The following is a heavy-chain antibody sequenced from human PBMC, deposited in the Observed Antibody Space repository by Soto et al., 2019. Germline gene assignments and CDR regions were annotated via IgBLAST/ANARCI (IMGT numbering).Heavy chain of an antibody. Sequence: QVQLQESGPGLVEPSGTLSLTCAVSGASIITQNYYNWVRPSPGKGLEWIGEIHHSGTTNFSPSLKSRVTLSVDTSKNQVSLRLSSVTAADTAIYFCAHSPGWYFLDYGGQGALVTVS. D-gene: IGHD6-13*01. CDR2: IHHSGTT. CDR3: AHSPGWYFLDY. J-gene: IGHJ4*02. CDR1: GASIITQNY. V-gene: IGHV4-4*02.